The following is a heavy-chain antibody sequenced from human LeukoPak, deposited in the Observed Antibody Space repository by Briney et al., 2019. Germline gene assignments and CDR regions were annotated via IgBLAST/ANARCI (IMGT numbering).Heavy chain of an antibody. J-gene: IGHJ5*02. CDR3: ARGDWFDP. V-gene: IGHV3-23*01. D-gene: IGHD3-16*01. CDR2: ISGSGDNT. CDR1: GFTFSSYA. Sequence: GGSLRLSCAASGFTFSSYAMSWVRQAPGKGLEWVSGISGSGDNTYYADSVKGRFTISRDNSKNTLYVQVNSLGTEDTAAYYCARGDWFDPWGQGTLVTVSS.